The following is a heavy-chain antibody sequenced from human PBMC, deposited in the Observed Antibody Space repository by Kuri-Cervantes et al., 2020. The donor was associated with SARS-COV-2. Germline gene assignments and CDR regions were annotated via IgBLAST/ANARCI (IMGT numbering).Heavy chain of an antibody. V-gene: IGHV4-34*01. Sequence: SETLSLTCAVYGGSFSGYYWSWIRQPPGKGLEWIGEINHSGSTNYNPSLKSRVTISVDTSKNQFSLKLSSVTAADTAVYYCARVRGDYGPRYNYYGMDVWGQGTTVTVSS. J-gene: IGHJ6*02. CDR3: ARVRGDYGPRYNYYGMDV. D-gene: IGHD4-17*01. CDR1: GGSFSGYY. CDR2: INHSGST.